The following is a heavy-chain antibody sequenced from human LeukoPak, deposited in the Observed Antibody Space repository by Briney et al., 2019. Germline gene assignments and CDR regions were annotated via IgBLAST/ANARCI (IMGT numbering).Heavy chain of an antibody. CDR1: GYTLTELS. Sequence: ASVKVSCKVSGYTLTELSMHWVRQAPGKGPEWMGGFDPEDGETIYAQKFQGRVTMTEDTSTDTAYMELSSLRSEDTAVYYCATITAVPDAFDIWGQGTMVTVSS. CDR3: ATITAVPDAFDI. J-gene: IGHJ3*02. D-gene: IGHD4-17*01. CDR2: FDPEDGET. V-gene: IGHV1-24*01.